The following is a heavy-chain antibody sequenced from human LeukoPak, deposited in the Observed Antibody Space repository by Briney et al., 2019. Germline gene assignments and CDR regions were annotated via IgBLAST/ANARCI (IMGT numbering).Heavy chain of an antibody. V-gene: IGHV5-51*01. Sequence: GESLKISCKVSGYSFSNYYIAWVRQIPGKGLEWMGIIYPGDSEITYNPSFEGQVTISADKSVTTAYLQWSSLKAPDTAIYYCARLHDYLDYWGQGTLVTVSS. D-gene: IGHD3-16*01. CDR2: IYPGDSEI. CDR3: ARLHDYLDY. J-gene: IGHJ4*02. CDR1: GYSFSNYY.